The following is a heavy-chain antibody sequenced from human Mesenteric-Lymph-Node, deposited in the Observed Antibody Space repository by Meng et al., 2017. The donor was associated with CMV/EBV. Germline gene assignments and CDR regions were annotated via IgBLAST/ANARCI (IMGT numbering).Heavy chain of an antibody. CDR2: LIPILDIA. CDR3: ARGRPGYCSSTNCFSGFDY. Sequence: FTSNTVRWVRQAPGQVLEWMGGLIPILDIANYAQNFQYRVTISADTSTSTAYMELSSLRSEDTAVYYCARGRPGYCSSTNCFSGFDYWGQGTLVTVSS. V-gene: IGHV1-69*10. CDR1: FTSNT. J-gene: IGHJ4*02. D-gene: IGHD2-2*01.